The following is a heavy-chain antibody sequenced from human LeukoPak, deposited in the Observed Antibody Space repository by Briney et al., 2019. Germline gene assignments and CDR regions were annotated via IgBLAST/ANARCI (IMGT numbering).Heavy chain of an antibody. J-gene: IGHJ4*02. CDR3: ARGRYSSGWFIIRFDY. CDR2: INHSGST. CDR1: GGSFSDYF. D-gene: IGHD6-19*01. V-gene: IGHV4-34*01. Sequence: SETLSLTCAVDGGSFSDYFWSWIRQPPGKGLEWIGGINHSGSTNYNPSLKSRVIMSVDTSKNQFSLKLSSVTAADTAVYYCARGRYSSGWFIIRFDYWGQGTLVTVSS.